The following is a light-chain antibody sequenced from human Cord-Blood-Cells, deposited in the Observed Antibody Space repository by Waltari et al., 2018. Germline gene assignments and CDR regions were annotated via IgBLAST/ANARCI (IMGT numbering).Light chain of an antibody. J-gene: IGLJ1*01. Sequence: SYVLPQPPSVSVAPGKTARITCGGNNIGSKSVHWYQQKTGPAPVLVVYDDSDRPSGIPERFSGSNSGNTATLTISRVEAGDEADYYCQVWDSSSDHYVFGTGTKVTVL. CDR3: QVWDSSSDHYV. CDR2: DDS. V-gene: IGLV3-21*03. CDR1: NIGSKS.